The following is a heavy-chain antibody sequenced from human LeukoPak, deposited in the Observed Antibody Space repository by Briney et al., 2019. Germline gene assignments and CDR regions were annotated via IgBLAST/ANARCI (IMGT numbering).Heavy chain of an antibody. D-gene: IGHD2-2*01. V-gene: IGHV1-69*05. CDR2: IIPIFGSA. CDR1: GGTFSSYA. Sequence: SVKVSCKASGGTFSSYAISWVRQAPGQGLEWMGRIIPIFGSANYAQKFQGRVTITTDESTSTAYMELSSLRSEDTAVYYCARDGDSIYCSSTSCPIWFDPWGQGTLVTVSS. CDR3: ARDGDSIYCSSTSCPIWFDP. J-gene: IGHJ5*02.